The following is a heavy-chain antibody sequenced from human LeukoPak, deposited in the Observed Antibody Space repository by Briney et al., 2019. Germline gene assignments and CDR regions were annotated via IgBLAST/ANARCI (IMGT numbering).Heavy chain of an antibody. CDR2: ISSSSNYI. J-gene: IGHJ3*02. Sequence: GGSLRLSCAASGFTFSSYSINWVRQAPGKGLEWVSYISSSSNYIYYADSVKGRFTISRDNAKNSLYLQMNSLRAEDTAVYYCARDGRYDSPNAFDIWGQGTMVTVSS. V-gene: IGHV3-21*01. D-gene: IGHD3-22*01. CDR3: ARDGRYDSPNAFDI. CDR1: GFTFSSYS.